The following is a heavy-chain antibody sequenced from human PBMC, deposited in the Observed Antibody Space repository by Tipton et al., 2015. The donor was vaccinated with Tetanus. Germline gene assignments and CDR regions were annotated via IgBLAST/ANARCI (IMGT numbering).Heavy chain of an antibody. Sequence: TLSLTCTVSGGSISSSSYYWSWIRQPPGKGLEWIGYIYYSGSTNYNPSLKSRVTISVDTSKNQFSLKLSSVTAADTAVYYCARGSVAAAVEWFDPWGQVTLVTVSS. CDR2: IYYSGST. D-gene: IGHD6-13*01. V-gene: IGHV4-61*01. J-gene: IGHJ5*02. CDR1: GGSISSSSYY. CDR3: ARGSVAAAVEWFDP.